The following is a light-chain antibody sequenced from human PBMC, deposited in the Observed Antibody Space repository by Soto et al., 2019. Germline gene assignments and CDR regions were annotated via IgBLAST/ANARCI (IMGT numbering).Light chain of an antibody. CDR3: QQYYSYPWT. J-gene: IGKJ1*01. CDR2: AAS. Sequence: AIRVTQSPSSLSASTGDRVTITCRAGQGISSYLAWYQQKPGKAPKLLIYAASTLQSGVPSRFSGSGSGTDFTLTISCLQSEDFATYYCQQYYSYPWTFGQGTKVDI. CDR1: QGISSY. V-gene: IGKV1-8*01.